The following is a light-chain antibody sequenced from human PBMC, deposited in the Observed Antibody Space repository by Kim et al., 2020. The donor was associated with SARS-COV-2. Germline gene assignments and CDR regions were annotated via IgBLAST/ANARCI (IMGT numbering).Light chain of an antibody. CDR3: QVWDSGTWV. CDR1: NNQTKN. J-gene: IGLJ3*02. V-gene: IGLV3-9*01. CDR2: KDS. Sequence: ALGRQARLTGGGNNNQTKNGHGYRQEPAQAPVLVMYKDSKRPSGIPERFSGSDSGNTATLSISRAQAGDEADYYCQVWDSGTWVFGGGTQLTVL.